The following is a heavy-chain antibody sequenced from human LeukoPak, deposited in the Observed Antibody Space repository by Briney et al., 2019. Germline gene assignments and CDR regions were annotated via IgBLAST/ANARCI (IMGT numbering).Heavy chain of an antibody. CDR2: VSDDGNKK. Sequence: PGRSLRLSCAASGFTFSSYPMHWVRQAPGKGLEWVAVVSDDGNKKFDADVVKGRFTISRDNSKNTLYLQMNSLRGEDTAVYYCARGQLLLEGYFYYMDVWGEGTTVTVSS. V-gene: IGHV3-30-3*01. D-gene: IGHD2-21*02. CDR1: GFTFSSYP. CDR3: ARGQLLLEGYFYYMDV. J-gene: IGHJ6*03.